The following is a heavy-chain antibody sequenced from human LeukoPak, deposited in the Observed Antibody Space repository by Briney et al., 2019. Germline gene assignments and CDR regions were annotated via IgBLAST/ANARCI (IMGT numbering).Heavy chain of an antibody. CDR1: GFTFSRYW. CDR2: IKSDGRT. CDR3: ARAPPEIGGYYPDYFRH. D-gene: IGHD3-22*01. V-gene: IGHV3-74*01. J-gene: IGHJ1*01. Sequence: GGSVRLSCAACGFTFSRYWMHGVRQAPARGRVGVSRIKSDGRTNYADSVKGRFTIYRDNTKNTLSLQMTSLRAEDTGVYYCARAPPEIGGYYPDYFRHWGEGTLVTVSS.